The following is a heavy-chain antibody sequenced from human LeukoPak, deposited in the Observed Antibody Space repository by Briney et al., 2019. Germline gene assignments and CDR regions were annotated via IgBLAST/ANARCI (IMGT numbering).Heavy chain of an antibody. CDR2: SGTAGDT. CDR3: ARGPFGSGSPYYFDH. V-gene: IGHV3-13*01. D-gene: IGHD3-10*01. CDR1: GFTFSTYH. Sequence: PGGSLRLSCAASGFTFSTYHMHWVRQVTGKGLEWVSASGTAGDTYYPGSVKGRFTISKENAKNSLYLHINSLRAGDTAVYYCARGPFGSGSPYYFDHWGQGTLVTVSS. J-gene: IGHJ4*02.